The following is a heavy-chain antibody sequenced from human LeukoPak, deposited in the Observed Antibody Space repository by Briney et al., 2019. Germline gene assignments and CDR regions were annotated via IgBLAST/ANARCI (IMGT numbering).Heavy chain of an antibody. D-gene: IGHD3-9*01. CDR2: IYHSGST. Sequence: SETLSLTCTVSGYSISSGYYWGWIRQPPGKGLEWIGSIYHSGSTYYNPSLKSRVTISVDTSKNQFSLKLSSVTAADTAVYYCARDQYDILTGYSGAFFDYWGHGTLVTVSS. V-gene: IGHV4-38-2*02. CDR3: ARDQYDILTGYSGAFFDY. CDR1: GYSISSGYY. J-gene: IGHJ4*01.